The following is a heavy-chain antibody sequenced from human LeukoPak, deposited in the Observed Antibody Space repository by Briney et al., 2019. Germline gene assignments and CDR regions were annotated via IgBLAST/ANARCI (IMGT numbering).Heavy chain of an antibody. D-gene: IGHD3-22*01. J-gene: IGHJ4*02. CDR2: INHSGST. CDR3: ARVKYYYDSSGYADY. Sequence: SETLSLTCAVYGGSFSGYYWSWIRQPPGKGLEWIGEINHSGSTNYNPSLKSRVTISVDTSKNQFSLKLSSVTATDTAVYYCARVKYYYDSSGYADYRGQGTLVTVSS. V-gene: IGHV4-34*01. CDR1: GGSFSGYY.